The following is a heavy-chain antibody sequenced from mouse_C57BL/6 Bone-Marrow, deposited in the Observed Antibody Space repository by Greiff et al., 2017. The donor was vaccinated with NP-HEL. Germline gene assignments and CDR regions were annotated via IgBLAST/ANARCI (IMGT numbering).Heavy chain of an antibody. D-gene: IGHD2-4*01. Sequence: QVQLKESGPGLVQPSQSLSITCTVSGFSLTSYGVHWVRQSPGKGLEWLGVIWSGGSTDYNAAFISRLSISKDNSKSQIVFKMNRLQADDTAVYYCSRIYYDYWYFDVWGTGTTVTVSS. CDR1: GFSLTSYG. V-gene: IGHV2-2*01. CDR2: IWSGGST. J-gene: IGHJ1*03. CDR3: SRIYYDYWYFDV.